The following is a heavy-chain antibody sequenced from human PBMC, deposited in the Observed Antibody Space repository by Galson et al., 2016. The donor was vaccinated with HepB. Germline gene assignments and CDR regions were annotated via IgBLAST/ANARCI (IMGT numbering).Heavy chain of an antibody. CDR3: AREGDGAYFDY. D-gene: IGHD3-16*01. V-gene: IGHV1-69*06. J-gene: IGHJ4*02. CDR2: IVPIIGTG. Sequence: SCKASGDALRNLAINWVRQAPGQGLEWMGGIVPIIGTGNYAQKFQDRLTIVADKSTSTNYMELRRLRSEDTAVYYCAREGDGAYFDYWGQGTLVSVSS. CDR1: GDALRNLA.